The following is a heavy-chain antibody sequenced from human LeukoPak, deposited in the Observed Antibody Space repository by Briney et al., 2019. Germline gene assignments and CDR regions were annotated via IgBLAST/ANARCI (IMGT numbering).Heavy chain of an antibody. CDR1: GFTVSSNY. J-gene: IGHJ4*02. Sequence: PGGSLRLSCAASGFTVSSNYMSWVRQAPGKGLEWVSVIYSGGSTYYADSVKGRFTISRDNAKNLLYLQMNSLRAEDTAVYYCARVQRGIAVALDYWGQGTLATVSS. D-gene: IGHD6-19*01. V-gene: IGHV3-66*01. CDR2: IYSGGST. CDR3: ARVQRGIAVALDY.